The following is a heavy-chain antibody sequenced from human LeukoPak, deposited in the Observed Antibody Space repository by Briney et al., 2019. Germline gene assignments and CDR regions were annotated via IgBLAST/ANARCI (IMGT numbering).Heavy chain of an antibody. V-gene: IGHV4-30-4*08. CDR1: GASIRTGLYY. Sequence: SETLSLTCTVSGASIRTGLYYWIWIRQSPGKDLEWIGYIYYSGDTYYNPSLEGRLTISVDTSKNQFSLKLSSVTAADTAVYYCARLTTVTMMFDYWGQGTLVTVSS. D-gene: IGHD4-17*01. CDR3: ARLTTVTMMFDY. CDR2: IYYSGDT. J-gene: IGHJ4*02.